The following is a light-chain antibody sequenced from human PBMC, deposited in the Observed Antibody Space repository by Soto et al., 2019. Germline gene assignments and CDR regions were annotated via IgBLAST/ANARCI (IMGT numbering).Light chain of an antibody. CDR1: QSVGSN. V-gene: IGKV3-15*01. Sequence: EIVMTQSPDTLSVSPGERATLSCRASQSVGSNLACYQQKPGQAPRLLIYAASTRATGIPARFSGSGSGTEFTLTISSLQSEDFAVYYCQQYNNWSFGQGTRLEI. CDR3: QQYNNWS. CDR2: AAS. J-gene: IGKJ5*01.